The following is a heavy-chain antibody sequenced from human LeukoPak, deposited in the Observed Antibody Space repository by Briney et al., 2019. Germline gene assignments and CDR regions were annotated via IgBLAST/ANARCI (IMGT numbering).Heavy chain of an antibody. Sequence: PGGSLRLSCAASEFTFSSYAMSWVRQAPGKGLEWVSSITESGSSTYYADSVKGRFTISRDSSKNTLSLQMNSLRAEDTAVYYCAKGLGKATVTPLGYWGQGTLVTVSS. V-gene: IGHV3-23*01. D-gene: IGHD4-17*01. CDR3: AKGLGKATVTPLGY. CDR2: ITESGSST. CDR1: EFTFSSYA. J-gene: IGHJ4*02.